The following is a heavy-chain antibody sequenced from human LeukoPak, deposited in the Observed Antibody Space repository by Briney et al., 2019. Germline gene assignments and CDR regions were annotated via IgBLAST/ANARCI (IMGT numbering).Heavy chain of an antibody. V-gene: IGHV4-4*02. CDR3: ARIRGFGADYYYYYMDV. Sequence: GSLRLSCAASGFTFSSYAMSWVRQPPGKGLEWIAEIHHSGSTNYNPSLKSRVTISVDKSKNQFSLKLSSVTAADTAAYYCARIRGFGADYYYYYMDVWGKGTTVTVSS. CDR2: IHHSGST. CDR1: GFTFSSYA. D-gene: IGHD3-10*01. J-gene: IGHJ6*03.